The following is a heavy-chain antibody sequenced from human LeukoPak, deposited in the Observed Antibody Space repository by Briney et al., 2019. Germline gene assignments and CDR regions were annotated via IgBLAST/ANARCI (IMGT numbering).Heavy chain of an antibody. CDR3: ARGSPSYGDYLIDY. V-gene: IGHV3-21*01. J-gene: IGHJ4*02. CDR1: GFTFSSYS. Sequence: GSLRLSCAASGFTFSSYSMNWVRQAPGKGLEWVSSISSSSSYIYYADSVKGRFTISRDNAKNSLYLQMNSLRAEDTAVYYCARGSPSYGDYLIDYWGQGTLVTVSS. CDR2: ISSSSSYI. D-gene: IGHD4-17*01.